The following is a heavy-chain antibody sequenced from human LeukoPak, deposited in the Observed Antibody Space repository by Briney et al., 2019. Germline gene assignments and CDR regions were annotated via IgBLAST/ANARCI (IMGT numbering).Heavy chain of an antibody. J-gene: IGHJ6*03. D-gene: IGHD2-21*02. V-gene: IGHV3-7*03. CDR1: GFTFSSYW. Sequence: PGGSLRLSCAASGFTFSSYWMSWVRQAPGKGLEWVANIKQDGSEKYYVDSVKGRFTISRDNAKNSLYLQMNSLRAEDTALYYCARNGVTAGARNYYYYMDVWGKGTTVTVSS. CDR3: ARNGVTAGARNYYYYMDV. CDR2: IKQDGSEK.